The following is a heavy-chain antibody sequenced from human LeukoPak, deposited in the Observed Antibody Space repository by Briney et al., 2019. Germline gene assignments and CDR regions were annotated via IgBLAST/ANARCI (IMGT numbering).Heavy chain of an antibody. CDR2: IYYSGST. CDR3: ARYKGGYSYGPEHYYYYGMDV. D-gene: IGHD5-18*01. J-gene: IGHJ6*02. CDR1: GGSISSYY. Sequence: KSSETLSLTCTVSGGSISSYYWSWIRQPPGKGLEWIGYIYYSGSTNYNPSLKSRVTISVDTSKNQFSLKLSSVTAADTAVYYCARYKGGYSYGPEHYYYYGMDVWGQGTTVTVSS. V-gene: IGHV4-59*01.